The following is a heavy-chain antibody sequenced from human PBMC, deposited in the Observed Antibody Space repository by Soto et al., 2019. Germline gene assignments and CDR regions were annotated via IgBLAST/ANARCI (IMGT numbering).Heavy chain of an antibody. CDR1: GFTFSSYA. CDR2: ISYDGSNK. V-gene: IGHV3-30-3*01. Sequence: GGSLRLSCAASGFTFSSYAMHWVRQAPGKGLEWVAVISYDGSNKYYADSVKGRFTISRDNSKNTPYLQMNSLRAEDTAVYYCARVSILRNRPATMPPRYYFDYWGQGTLVTVSS. J-gene: IGHJ4*02. CDR3: ARVSILRNRPATMPPRYYFDY. D-gene: IGHD5-12*01.